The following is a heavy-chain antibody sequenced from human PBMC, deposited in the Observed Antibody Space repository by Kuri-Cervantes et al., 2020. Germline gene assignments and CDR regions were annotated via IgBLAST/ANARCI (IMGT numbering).Heavy chain of an antibody. Sequence: GESLKISCAASGFTFSSYGMHWVRQALGKGLEWVAVISYDGSNKYYADSVKGRFTISRDNSKNTLYLQMNSLRAEDTAVYYCAKVSSGYWLFDYWGQGTLVTVSS. CDR1: GFTFSSYG. V-gene: IGHV3-30*18. CDR2: ISYDGSNK. D-gene: IGHD3-22*01. CDR3: AKVSSGYWLFDY. J-gene: IGHJ4*02.